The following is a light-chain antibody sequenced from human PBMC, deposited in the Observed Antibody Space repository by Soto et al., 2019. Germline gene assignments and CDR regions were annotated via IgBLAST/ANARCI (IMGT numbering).Light chain of an antibody. CDR3: AAWDDSLNRVV. CDR2: SNN. CDR1: SSNIGSNT. V-gene: IGLV1-44*01. Sequence: QSVLTQPPSASGTPVQRVTISCSGSSSNIGSNTVNWYQQLPGTAPKLLIYSNNQRPSGVPDRFSGSKSGTSASLAISGLQSEDEADYYCAAWDDSLNRVVFGGGTKLTVL. J-gene: IGLJ2*01.